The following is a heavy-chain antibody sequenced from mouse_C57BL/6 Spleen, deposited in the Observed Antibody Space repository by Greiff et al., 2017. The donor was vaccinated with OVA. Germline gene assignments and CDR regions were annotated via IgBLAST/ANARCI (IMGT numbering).Heavy chain of an antibody. J-gene: IGHJ4*01. CDR3: ARGTFTGAMDY. V-gene: IGHV3-6*01. CDR2: IRYDGST. Sequence: ESGPGLVKPSQSLSLTCSVTGYSFTSCYYWYWIRQFPGNKLECVAYIRYDGSTNYTPTLKNRITITRDPSENQFFLKLNSVTTEDTAANYCARGTFTGAMDYWGQGTSVTVSS. D-gene: IGHD1-1*01. CDR1: GYSFTSCYY.